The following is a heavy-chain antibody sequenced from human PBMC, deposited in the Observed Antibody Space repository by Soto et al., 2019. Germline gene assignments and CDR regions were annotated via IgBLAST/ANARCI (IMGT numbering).Heavy chain of an antibody. J-gene: IGHJ4*02. Sequence: ASVKVSCKASGYTFTSYAMHWVRQAPGQRLEWMGWINAGNGNTKYSQKFQGRVTITRDTSASTAYMELSSLRSEDTAVYYCARGLIVGATLGYWGQGTLVTVSS. CDR3: ARGLIVGATLGY. D-gene: IGHD1-26*01. CDR1: GYTFTSYA. V-gene: IGHV1-3*01. CDR2: INAGNGNT.